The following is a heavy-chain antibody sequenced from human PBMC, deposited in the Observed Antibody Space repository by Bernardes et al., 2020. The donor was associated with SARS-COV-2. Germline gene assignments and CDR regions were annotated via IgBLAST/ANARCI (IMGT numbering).Heavy chain of an antibody. CDR3: ALPPTNYDRYAMDV. D-gene: IGHD3-22*01. Sequence: ASVKVCCKASGYPFTGYYIHWVRQAPGQGLEWMGWINPNSGGTTYAQKFQGRVTMTRDTSINTAYMELSRLRSDDTAMFYCALPPTNYDRYAMDVWGQGTTVTVSS. CDR2: INPNSGGT. CDR1: GYPFTGYY. J-gene: IGHJ6*02. V-gene: IGHV1-2*02.